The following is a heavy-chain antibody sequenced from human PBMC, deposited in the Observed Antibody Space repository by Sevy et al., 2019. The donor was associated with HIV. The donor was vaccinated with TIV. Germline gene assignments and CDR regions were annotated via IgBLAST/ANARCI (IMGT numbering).Heavy chain of an antibody. V-gene: IGHV3-23*01. CDR2: IGGSGRYT. CDR3: AKGYCSGGTCPRDYYYYGMDV. Sequence: GGSLRLSCAPSGFTFSTYAMNWVRQAPGKGLECVSSIGGSGRYTYYADSVEGRFTISRDNSKNMLYLQMNSLRVADTAVYYCAKGYCSGGTCPRDYYYYGMDVWGQGTTVTVSS. D-gene: IGHD2-15*01. CDR1: GFTFSTYA. J-gene: IGHJ6*02.